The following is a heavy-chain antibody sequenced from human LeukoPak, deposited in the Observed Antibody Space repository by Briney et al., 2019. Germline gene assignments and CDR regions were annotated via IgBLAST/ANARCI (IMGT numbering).Heavy chain of an antibody. J-gene: IGHJ5*02. Sequence: GESLKISCKASGYSFTTYWIGWVRQAPVKGLEWMGIIYPADSSTEYSPSFQGQVTISVDKSVNTAYLQWSRLRASDTAMYYCARLEEDLTLGVAGYWFVPWGQGTLVTVSS. D-gene: IGHD3-16*01. CDR3: ARLEEDLTLGVAGYWFVP. CDR1: GYSFTTYW. V-gene: IGHV5-51*01. CDR2: IYPADSST.